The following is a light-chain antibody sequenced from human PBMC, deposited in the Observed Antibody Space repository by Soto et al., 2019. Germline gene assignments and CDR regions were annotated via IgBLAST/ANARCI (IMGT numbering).Light chain of an antibody. J-gene: IGKJ5*01. Sequence: EIVLTQSPATLSLSPGERATLSCRASQSVSSYLAWYQQKPGQAPRLLIYDASNRATGIPARFSGSGSGTEFILTISSLQSEDFGVYYCQQYNKWPITFGQGTRLEIK. CDR2: DAS. CDR1: QSVSSY. CDR3: QQYNKWPIT. V-gene: IGKV3-11*01.